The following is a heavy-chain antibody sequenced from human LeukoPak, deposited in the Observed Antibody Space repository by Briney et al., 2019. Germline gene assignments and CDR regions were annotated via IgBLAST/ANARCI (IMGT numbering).Heavy chain of an antibody. J-gene: IGHJ3*02. D-gene: IGHD6-13*01. CDR1: GFIFSDYS. V-gene: IGHV3-11*01. Sequence: GGSLRLSCAASGFIFSDYSMNWFRQAPGKGLEWVSYISGSGSTIYYADSVKGRFTTSRDNAKNSLYLQMNSLRAEDTAVYYCARVHSWEAFDIWGQGTVVTVSS. CDR3: ARVHSWEAFDI. CDR2: ISGSGSTI.